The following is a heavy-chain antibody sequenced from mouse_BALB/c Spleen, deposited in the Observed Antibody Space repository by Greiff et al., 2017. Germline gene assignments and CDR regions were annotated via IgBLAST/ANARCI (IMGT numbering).Heavy chain of an antibody. J-gene: IGHJ3*01. CDR3: ARQNGNYAWFAY. CDR1: GFTFSSFG. D-gene: IGHD2-1*01. V-gene: IGHV5-17*02. CDR2: ISSGSSTI. Sequence: EVQVVESGGGLVQPGGSRKLSCAASGFTFSSFGMHWVRQAPEKGLEWVAYISSGSSTIYYADTVKGRFTISRDNPKNTLFLQMTSLRSEDTAMYYCARQNGNYAWFAYWGQGTLVTVSA.